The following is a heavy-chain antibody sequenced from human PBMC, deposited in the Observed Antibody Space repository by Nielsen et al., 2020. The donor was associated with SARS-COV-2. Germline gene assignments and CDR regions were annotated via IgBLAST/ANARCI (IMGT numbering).Heavy chain of an antibody. V-gene: IGHV3-21*01. CDR3: ARDNPFTVWFGELTGRNAMDV. Sequence: GGSLRLSCAASGFNFSSYSMNWVRQATGKGLEWVSSISSSSSYIYYADSVKGRFTISRDNAKNSLYLQMNSLRAEDTAVYYCARDNPFTVWFGELTGRNAMDVWGQGTTVTVSS. D-gene: IGHD3-10*01. CDR1: GFNFSSYS. J-gene: IGHJ6*02. CDR2: ISSSSSYI.